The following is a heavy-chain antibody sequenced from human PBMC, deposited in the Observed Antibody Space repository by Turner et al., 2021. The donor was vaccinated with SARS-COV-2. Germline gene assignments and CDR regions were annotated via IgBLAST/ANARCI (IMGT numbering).Heavy chain of an antibody. Sequence: EVQLLESGGGLVQPGGCLRLACAAAGITVSNYAMTWVGQTPGKGLEWVSGIRSSSFTTYYADPAKGQFTISRDNAKNTLYLQMNSLRVEDTAVYYCAKRDFADSNGYAPLFDYWGQGTLVTVSS. V-gene: IGHV3-23*01. J-gene: IGHJ4*02. CDR2: IRSSSFTT. CDR1: GITVSNYA. D-gene: IGHD3-22*01. CDR3: AKRDFADSNGYAPLFDY.